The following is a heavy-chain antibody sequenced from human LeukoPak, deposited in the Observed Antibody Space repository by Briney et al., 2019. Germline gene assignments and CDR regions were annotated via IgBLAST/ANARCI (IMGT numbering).Heavy chain of an antibody. J-gene: IGHJ4*02. CDR1: GFTFSSYG. Sequence: GGSLRLSCAASGFTFSSYGVHWVRQAPGKGLEWVAVIWYDGSNKYYADSVKGRFTISRDNSKNTLYLQMNSLRAEDTAVYYCASGTYGYGLAYWGQGTLVTVSS. V-gene: IGHV3-33*01. D-gene: IGHD5-18*01. CDR2: IWYDGSNK. CDR3: ASGTYGYGLAY.